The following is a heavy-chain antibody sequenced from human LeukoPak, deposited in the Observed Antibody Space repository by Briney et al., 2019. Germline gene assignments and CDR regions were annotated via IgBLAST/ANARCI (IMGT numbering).Heavy chain of an antibody. CDR3: ARGIVGATRAFDI. Sequence: SETLSLTCTVSGGSISSYYRSWIRQPPGKGLEWIGYIYYSGSTNYNPSLKSRVTISVDTSKNQFSLKLSSVTAADTAVYYCARGIVGATRAFDIWSQGTMVTVSS. J-gene: IGHJ3*02. D-gene: IGHD1-26*01. V-gene: IGHV4-59*01. CDR2: IYYSGST. CDR1: GGSISSYY.